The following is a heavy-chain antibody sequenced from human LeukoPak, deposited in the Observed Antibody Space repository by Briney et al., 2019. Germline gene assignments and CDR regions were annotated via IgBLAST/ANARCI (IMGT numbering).Heavy chain of an antibody. D-gene: IGHD2/OR15-2a*01. J-gene: IGHJ4*02. Sequence: PGGSLRLSRAASGFTFSSYGMHWVRQTPGKGLVWVSHINHDGSLTNYADFVKGRFTISRDFAKSTLYLQMTRLGAEDTAVYYCSRDVFSLGDSWGQGTLVTVSS. CDR3: SRDVFSLGDS. CDR1: GFTFSSYG. V-gene: IGHV3-74*01. CDR2: INHDGSLT.